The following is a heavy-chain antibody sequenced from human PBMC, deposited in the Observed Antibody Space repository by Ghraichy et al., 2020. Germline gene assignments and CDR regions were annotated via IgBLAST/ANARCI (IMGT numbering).Heavy chain of an antibody. CDR2: IQSDGGSK. Sequence: GSLRLSCAASGFIFSNYVMHWVRQAPGKGLEWVAFIQSDGGSKFYADSVKGRFTISRDNSKNTLGLQMNSLRPEDTAVYYCAKEGGGIGTTFDSWGQGTLVTVSS. CDR3: AKEGGGIGTTFDS. D-gene: IGHD1-1*01. CDR1: GFIFSNYV. V-gene: IGHV3-30*02. J-gene: IGHJ4*02.